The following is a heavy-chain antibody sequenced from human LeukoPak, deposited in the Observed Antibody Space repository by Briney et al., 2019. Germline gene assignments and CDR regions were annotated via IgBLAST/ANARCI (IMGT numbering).Heavy chain of an antibody. V-gene: IGHV4-4*02. CDR2: IYRSGSA. Sequence: SGTLSLTCGVSGGSISNGNWWSWVRQPPGKGLEWIGEIYRSGSANYNPSLKSRVTISVDKSKNQFSLRLNSVTAADTAVYYCVRCGSYCLDYWGQGTLVTVSS. J-gene: IGHJ4*02. CDR1: GGSISNGNW. D-gene: IGHD1-26*01. CDR3: VRCGSYCLDY.